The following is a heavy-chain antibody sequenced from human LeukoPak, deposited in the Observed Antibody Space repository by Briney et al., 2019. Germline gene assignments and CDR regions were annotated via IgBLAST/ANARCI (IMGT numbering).Heavy chain of an antibody. CDR1: GFTFTSYS. CDR3: ARDLGGPLIAAAGTFDY. J-gene: IGHJ4*02. Sequence: GGSLRLSCAASGFTFTSYSMNWVRQAPGKGLEWVSSISSSSSHIYYADSVKGRLTISRDNAKNSLYLQMDSLRAEDTAVYYCARDLGGPLIAAAGTFDYWGQGTLVTVSS. V-gene: IGHV3-21*01. D-gene: IGHD6-13*01. CDR2: ISSSSSHI.